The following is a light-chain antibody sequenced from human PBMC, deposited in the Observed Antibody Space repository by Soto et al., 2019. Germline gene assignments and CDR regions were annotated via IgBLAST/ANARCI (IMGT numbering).Light chain of an antibody. CDR2: AAS. J-gene: IGKJ3*01. V-gene: IGKV1-39*01. CDR3: QQSYSAPLT. Sequence: DIQMTQSPSSLSASVGDRVTITCRASQTINSYLTWYQQKPGKAPKLVIYAASSLQSGVPSRFSGSGSGXDXTLXISSLQPEDFATYYCQQSYSAPLTFGPGTRVDLK. CDR1: QTINSY.